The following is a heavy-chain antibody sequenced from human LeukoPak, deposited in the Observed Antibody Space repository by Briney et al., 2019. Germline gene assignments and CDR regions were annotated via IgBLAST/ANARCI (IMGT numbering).Heavy chain of an antibody. CDR1: GDSISSYY. V-gene: IGHV4-59*08. D-gene: IGHD3-16*01. CDR2: IYNSGST. J-gene: IGHJ4*02. Sequence: PSETLSLTCTVSGDSISSYYWSWIRQPPGKGLEWIGYIYNSGSTNYNPPLKSRVTISVDTSKNQFSLKLSSVTAADTAVYYCARHSWGPRGAGVLYYFDYWGQGTLVTVSS. CDR3: ARHSWGPRGAGVLYYFDY.